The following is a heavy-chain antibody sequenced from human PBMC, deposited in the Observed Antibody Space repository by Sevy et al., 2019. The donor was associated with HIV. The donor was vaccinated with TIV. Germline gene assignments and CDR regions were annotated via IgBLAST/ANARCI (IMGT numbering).Heavy chain of an antibody. CDR2: VSGSGGSP. CDR1: GFTFSSYA. Sequence: GGSLRLSCVASGFTFSSYAMHWVRQAPGKGLEWVSGVSGSGGSPFYADSVKGRLTISRDKSKNTLYLQMNSLRPEDTAVYYCAKDRITVIGDAFGIWGQGTMVTVSS. V-gene: IGHV3-23*01. J-gene: IGHJ3*02. D-gene: IGHD3-10*02. CDR3: AKDRITVIGDAFGI.